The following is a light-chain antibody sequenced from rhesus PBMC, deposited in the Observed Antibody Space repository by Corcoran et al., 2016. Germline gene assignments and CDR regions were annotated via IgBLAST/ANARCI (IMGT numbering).Light chain of an antibody. Sequence: DIQMTQSPSSLSASVGDRVTVTCRASQGIKKELSWYQQKPGKAPTLLIYASSTLQTGVSSRFSGSGSGTAFTLTISSLQPEDVATYYCLQDYTAPLPFGGGAKVELK. CDR3: LQDYTAPLP. J-gene: IGKJ4*01. CDR2: ASS. V-gene: IGKV1-94*01. CDR1: QGIKKE.